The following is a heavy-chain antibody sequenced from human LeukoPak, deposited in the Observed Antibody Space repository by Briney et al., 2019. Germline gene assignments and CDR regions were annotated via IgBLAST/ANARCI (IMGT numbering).Heavy chain of an antibody. J-gene: IGHJ4*02. CDR3: AKSAWNLPSDY. Sequence: GGSLILSCAASGFTFSNYAMSWVRQAPGKGLEWVSTIGSSGVTTNYADSVKGRFTISRDNSRNTLYLQMNSLRAEDTAVYYCAKSAWNLPSDYWGQGTLVTVSS. CDR2: IGSSGVTT. CDR1: GFTFSNYA. D-gene: IGHD1-1*01. V-gene: IGHV3-23*01.